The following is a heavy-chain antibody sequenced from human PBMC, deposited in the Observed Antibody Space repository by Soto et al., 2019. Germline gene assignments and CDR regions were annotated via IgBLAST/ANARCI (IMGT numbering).Heavy chain of an antibody. D-gene: IGHD3-16*01. CDR1: GGPISSRNYY. J-gene: IGHJ5*02. CDR2: IFYNGRT. V-gene: IGHV4-39*01. CDR3: AIGGFSAADESDCFAP. Sequence: QVPLQESGPGLVKPSETLSLTCSVSGGPISSRNYYLGWVRRAPGRGPEWMGHIFYNGRTDYNPSLHSQVTISVDTSNTQFSLKLGSVTAADTAIYYCAIGGFSAADESDCFAPWGHGTLVTASS.